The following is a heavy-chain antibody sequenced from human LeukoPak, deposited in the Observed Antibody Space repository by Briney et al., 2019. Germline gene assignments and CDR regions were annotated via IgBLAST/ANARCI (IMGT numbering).Heavy chain of an antibody. CDR2: IYYSGCT. Sequence: SETLSLTCTVSGGSISSYYWSWIRQPPGKGLEWIGYIYYSGCTNYNPSLKSRVTISVDASKNQFSLKLSSVTAADTAVYYCARGDYYGSGTSWFDPWGQGTLVTVSS. D-gene: IGHD3-10*01. J-gene: IGHJ5*02. CDR3: ARGDYYGSGTSWFDP. V-gene: IGHV4-59*01. CDR1: GGSISSYY.